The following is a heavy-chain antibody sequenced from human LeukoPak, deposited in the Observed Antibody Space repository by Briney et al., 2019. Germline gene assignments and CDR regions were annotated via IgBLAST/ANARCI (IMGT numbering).Heavy chain of an antibody. CDR1: GDSTSSDRYY. CDR3: ARGRPYSGGYHLDY. D-gene: IGHD1-26*01. V-gene: IGHV4-39*02. Sequence: SETLSLTCTVSGDSTSSDRYYGGWVRQPPGKGLEWIGNIHYSGSTYYNPSFKSRVTMSVDTSKNQFFLKLNSVTAADTAVYYCARGRPYSGGYHLDYWGQGTLVTVSA. CDR2: IHYSGST. J-gene: IGHJ4*02.